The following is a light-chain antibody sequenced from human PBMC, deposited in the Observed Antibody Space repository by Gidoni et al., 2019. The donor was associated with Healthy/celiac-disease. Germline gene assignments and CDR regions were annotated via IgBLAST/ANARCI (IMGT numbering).Light chain of an antibody. Sequence: EIVLTQSPATLSLSPGERVTLSCRASQNINNNLVWYQQKPGQAPRLLMSDASNRPPGIPARFSGSGSGTHFTLTIIILETDDFAVYFCQQRDSWPYTFXXXTKLDIK. CDR2: DAS. J-gene: IGKJ2*01. CDR3: QQRDSWPYT. CDR1: QNINNN. V-gene: IGKV3-11*01.